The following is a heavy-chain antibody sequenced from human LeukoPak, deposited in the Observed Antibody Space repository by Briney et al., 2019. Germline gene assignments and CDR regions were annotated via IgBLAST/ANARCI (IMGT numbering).Heavy chain of an antibody. CDR1: GFTFSDYS. V-gene: IGHV3-21*04. D-gene: IGHD6-13*01. CDR2: ISSNNGYI. CDR3: AKDGEHSSTWYQGYYFDF. J-gene: IGHJ4*02. Sequence: GGSLRLSCAASGFTFSDYSMNWVRQAPGKGLEWVSSISSNNGYIYYADSVKGRFTISRDNAKNSLYLQMNSLRVEDTALYYCAKDGEHSSTWYQGYYFDFWGQGTLVTVSS.